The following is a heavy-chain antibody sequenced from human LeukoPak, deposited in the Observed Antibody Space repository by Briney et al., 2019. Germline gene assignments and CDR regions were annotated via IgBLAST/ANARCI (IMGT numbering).Heavy chain of an antibody. D-gene: IGHD6-13*01. CDR3: ARYRYSSSWTNWFDP. V-gene: IGHV1-2*02. J-gene: IGHJ5*02. CDR1: GYTFTGYY. Sequence: ASVKVSCKASGYTFTGYYMHWVRQAPGQGLEWMGWINPNSGGTNYAQKFQGRVTMTRDTSISTAYMELSRLRSDDTAVYYCARYRYSSSWTNWFDPWGQGTLVTVSS. CDR2: INPNSGGT.